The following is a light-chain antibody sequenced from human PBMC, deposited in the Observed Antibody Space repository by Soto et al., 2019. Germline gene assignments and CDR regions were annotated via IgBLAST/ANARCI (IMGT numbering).Light chain of an antibody. V-gene: IGLV2-14*01. CDR2: EVS. Sequence: QSFLTQPASVSGSPGQSITISCTGTSSDVGGYNYVSWYQQHPGKAPKLMIYEVSNRPSGVSNRFSGSKSGNTASLTISGLQAEDEADYYCSSYTSSSSLWVFGGGTQLTVL. J-gene: IGLJ3*02. CDR3: SSYTSSSSLWV. CDR1: SSDVGGYNY.